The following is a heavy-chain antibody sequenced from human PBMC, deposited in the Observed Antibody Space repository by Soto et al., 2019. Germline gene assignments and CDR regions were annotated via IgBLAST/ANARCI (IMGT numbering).Heavy chain of an antibody. Sequence: PGGSLRLSCAASGFSFGDYAMSWFRQAPGKGLEWVSGISGTGSRTSYADSVRGRFTISRDNVNNTLSLQMDSLRAEDTAVYYCARGGRYTYGYGDYSYGMDVWGQGTTVTVSS. J-gene: IGHJ6*02. V-gene: IGHV3-23*01. D-gene: IGHD5-18*01. CDR2: ISGTGSRT. CDR1: GFSFGDYA. CDR3: ARGGRYTYGYGDYSYGMDV.